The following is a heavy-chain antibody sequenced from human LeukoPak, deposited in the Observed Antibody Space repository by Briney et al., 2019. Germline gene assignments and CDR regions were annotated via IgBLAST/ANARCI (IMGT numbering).Heavy chain of an antibody. V-gene: IGHV3-30-3*01. CDR1: GFTVSSNY. CDR3: ARDGLYYYDSSGYYYPDY. D-gene: IGHD3-22*01. Sequence: GGSLRLSCAASGFTVSSNYMSWVRQAPGKGLEWVAVISYDGSNKYYADSVKGRFTISRDNSKNTLYLQMNSLRAEDTAVYYCARDGLYYYDSSGYYYPDYWGQGTLVTVSS. J-gene: IGHJ4*02. CDR2: ISYDGSNK.